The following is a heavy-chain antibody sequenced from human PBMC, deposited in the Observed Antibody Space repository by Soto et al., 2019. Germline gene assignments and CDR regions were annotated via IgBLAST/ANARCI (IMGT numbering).Heavy chain of an antibody. J-gene: IGHJ4*02. CDR2: INHSGST. CDR3: ARDKITGLFDY. D-gene: IGHD2-8*02. V-gene: IGHV4-34*01. CDR1: GGSFSGYY. Sequence: QVQLQQWGAGLLKPSETLSLTCAVYGGSFSGYYWTWIRQPPGTGLEWIGEINHSGSTNYIPPLKSRVTKSVDTSNTQFSLKLTSVTAAATAVYYCARDKITGLFDYWGQGTLVTVSS.